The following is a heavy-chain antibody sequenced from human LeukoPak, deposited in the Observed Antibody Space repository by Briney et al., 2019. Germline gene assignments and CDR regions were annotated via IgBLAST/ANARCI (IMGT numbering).Heavy chain of an antibody. D-gene: IGHD3-22*01. Sequence: PGGSLRLSCAASGFTFSSYSMNWVRQAPGKGLEWVSAISGSGGSTYYADSVKGRFTISRDNPTNPLYLQMNSLRAEDTAVYYCAKDRFSGDSSGYYFFFDYWGQGTLVTVSS. CDR2: ISGSGGST. CDR1: GFTFSSYS. J-gene: IGHJ4*02. CDR3: AKDRFSGDSSGYYFFFDY. V-gene: IGHV3-23*01.